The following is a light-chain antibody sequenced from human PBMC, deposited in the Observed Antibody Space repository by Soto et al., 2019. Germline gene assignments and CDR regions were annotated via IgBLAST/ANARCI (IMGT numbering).Light chain of an antibody. J-gene: IGLJ1*01. CDR2: EVS. V-gene: IGLV2-8*01. Sequence: QSVLTQPPSASGSPGQSVTISCTGTSSDGGGYNYVSWYQQHPGQAPKLIIYEVSNRPSGVPARFSGSKSGNTASLTVSALQAEDEADYYCSSYAGSNNFGVFGTGTTVTVL. CDR3: SSYAGSNNFGV. CDR1: SSDGGGYNY.